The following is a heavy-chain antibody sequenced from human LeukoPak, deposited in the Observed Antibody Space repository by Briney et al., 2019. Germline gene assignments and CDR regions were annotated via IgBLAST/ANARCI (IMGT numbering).Heavy chain of an antibody. V-gene: IGHV1-69*05. CDR3: ARVTAFPRGYFDY. CDR1: GGTFSSYA. J-gene: IGHJ4*02. D-gene: IGHD2-21*02. CDR2: IIPIFGTA. Sequence: SVKVSCKASGGTFSSYAISWVRQAPGQGLGWMGGIIPIFGTANYAQKFQGRVTITTDESTSTAYMELSSLRSEDTAVYYCARVTAFPRGYFDYWGQGTLVTVSS.